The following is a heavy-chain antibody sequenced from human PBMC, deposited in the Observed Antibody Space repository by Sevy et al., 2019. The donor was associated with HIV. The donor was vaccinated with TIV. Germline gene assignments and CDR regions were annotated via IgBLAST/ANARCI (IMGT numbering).Heavy chain of an antibody. CDR1: GYTFTGYG. CDR2: ISAYNGNT. V-gene: IGHV1-18*01. D-gene: IGHD3-3*01. J-gene: IGHJ4*02. Sequence: ASVKVSCKASGYTFTGYGISWVRQAPGQGLEWMGWISAYNGNTNYAQKLQGRVTMTTDTSTSTAYMELRSLRSDDTAVYYCARVVSFYDFWRGTDYWGQGPLVTVSS. CDR3: ARVVSFYDFWRGTDY.